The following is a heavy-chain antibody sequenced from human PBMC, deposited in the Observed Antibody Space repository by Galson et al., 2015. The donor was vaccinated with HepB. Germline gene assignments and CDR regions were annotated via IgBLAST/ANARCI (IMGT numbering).Heavy chain of an antibody. CDR1: GFTFSRYA. CDR2: ISYDGSKK. Sequence: SLRLSCAASGFTFSRYAMHWVRQAPGKGLEWVAVISYDGSKKHYADSVKGRVTISRDNSKNTLYLQIDSLRAEDTAVYYCARPSGYSSSWDYYYYTDVWGKGTTVTVSS. D-gene: IGHD6-13*01. V-gene: IGHV3-30-3*01. J-gene: IGHJ6*03. CDR3: ARPSGYSSSWDYYYYTDV.